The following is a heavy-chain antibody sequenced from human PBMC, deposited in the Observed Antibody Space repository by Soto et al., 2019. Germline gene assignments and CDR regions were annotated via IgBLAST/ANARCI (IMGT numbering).Heavy chain of an antibody. J-gene: IGHJ4*02. V-gene: IGHV4-4*02. CDR1: GGSISSSNW. Sequence: SETLSLTCAVSGGSISSSNWWSWVRQPPGKGLEWIGEIYHSGSTNYNPSLKSRVTISVDTSKNQFSLKLSSVTAADTAMYYCARVEYTRGWYPFDYWGQGILVTVSS. D-gene: IGHD6-13*01. CDR3: ARVEYTRGWYPFDY. CDR2: IYHSGST.